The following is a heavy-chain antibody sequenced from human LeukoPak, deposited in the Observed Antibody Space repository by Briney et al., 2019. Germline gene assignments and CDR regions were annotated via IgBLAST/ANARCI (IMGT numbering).Heavy chain of an antibody. Sequence: GSSLRLSCAASGFTFSRHVMQWVRQASGKGLEWVAVISYDGNNRFYADSVKGRFTISRDNSRNTLYLQMNSLSGDDAAVYSCARGGIPTGRYSYFYYMDVWGTGTAVTVSS. CDR3: ARGGIPTGRYSYFYYMDV. J-gene: IGHJ6*03. D-gene: IGHD3-10*01. CDR1: GFTFSRHV. CDR2: ISYDGNNR. V-gene: IGHV3-30*01.